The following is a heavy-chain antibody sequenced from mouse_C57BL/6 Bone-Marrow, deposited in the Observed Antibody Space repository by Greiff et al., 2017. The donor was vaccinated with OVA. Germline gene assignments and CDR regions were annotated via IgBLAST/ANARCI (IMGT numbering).Heavy chain of an antibody. J-gene: IGHJ4*01. CDR3: APDGYYYAMDY. CDR1: GYSFTSYY. D-gene: IGHD2-3*01. CDR2: IYPGSGNT. Sequence: QVQLQQSGPELVKPGASVKISCKASGYSFTSYYIHWVKQRPGQGLEWIGWIYPGSGNTKYNEKFKGKATLTADTSSSTAYMQLSSLTSDDSAVYYCAPDGYYYAMDYWGQGTSVTVSS. V-gene: IGHV1-66*01.